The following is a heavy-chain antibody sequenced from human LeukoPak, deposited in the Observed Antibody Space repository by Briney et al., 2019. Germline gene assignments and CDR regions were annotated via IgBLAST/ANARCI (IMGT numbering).Heavy chain of an antibody. Sequence: SETLSLTCTVSGGSISSYYWSWIRQPPGKGLEWIGYIYYSGSTNYNPSLKSRVTISVDTSKNQFSLKLSSVTAADTAVYYCARHATYYYDSSTDAFDIWGQGTMVTVSS. D-gene: IGHD3-22*01. V-gene: IGHV4-59*08. CDR2: IYYSGST. J-gene: IGHJ3*02. CDR1: GGSISSYY. CDR3: ARHATYYYDSSTDAFDI.